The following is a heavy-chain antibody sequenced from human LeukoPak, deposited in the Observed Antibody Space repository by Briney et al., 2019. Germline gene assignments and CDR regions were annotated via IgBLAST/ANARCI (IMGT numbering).Heavy chain of an antibody. CDR2: INPNSGGT. CDR3: ARGPGYDILTGYYALDF. D-gene: IGHD3-9*01. V-gene: IGHV1-2*02. J-gene: IGHJ4*02. CDR1: AYTFTDYY. Sequence: AAVKVSCETSAYTFTDYYMHWVRQAPGQGPEWMGWINPNSGGTNYAQKFQGRVTMTRDTSISTAYMELSNLRSDDTAMYYCARGPGYDILTGYYALDFWGQGTLVAVSS.